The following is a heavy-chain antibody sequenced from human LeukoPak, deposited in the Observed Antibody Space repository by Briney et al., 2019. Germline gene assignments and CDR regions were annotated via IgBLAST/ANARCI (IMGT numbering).Heavy chain of an antibody. CDR3: ARRMAVPAAFDY. J-gene: IGHJ4*02. Sequence: SVKVSCKAPGGTFSSYAISWVRQAPGQGLEWMGGIIPIFGTANYAQKFQGRVTITADESTSTAYMELSSLRSEDTAVYYCARRMAVPAAFDYWGQGTLVTVSS. CDR2: IIPIFGTA. D-gene: IGHD2-2*01. CDR1: GGTFSSYA. V-gene: IGHV1-69*13.